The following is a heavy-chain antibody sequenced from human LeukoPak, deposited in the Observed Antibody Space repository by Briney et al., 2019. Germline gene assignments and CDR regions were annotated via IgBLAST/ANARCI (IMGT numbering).Heavy chain of an antibody. CDR2: ISGSDGRT. V-gene: IGHV3-23*01. CDR3: ARGPHMVRGVAGAFDI. J-gene: IGHJ3*02. D-gene: IGHD3-10*01. Sequence: PGGSLRLSCAASGFTFSSYAISWVRQAPGKGPEWVSAISGSDGRTYYADSVKGRFTISRDNSKNTLYMQMNSLIAEDTAVYYCARGPHMVRGVAGAFDIWGQGTMVTVSS. CDR1: GFTFSSYA.